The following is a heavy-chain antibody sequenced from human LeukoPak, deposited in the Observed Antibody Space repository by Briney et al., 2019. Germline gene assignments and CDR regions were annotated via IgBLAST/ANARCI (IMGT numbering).Heavy chain of an antibody. D-gene: IGHD2/OR15-2a*01. CDR1: GGTFSSYA. J-gene: IGHJ3*01. Sequence: SVKVSCKASGGTFSSYAISWVRQAPGQGLEWMGRIIPILGIANYAQKFQGRVTITADKSTSTAYMELSSLRSDDTAVYYCARTFYDTLDSDAFDFWGQGTMVIVSS. CDR2: IIPILGIA. CDR3: ARTFYDTLDSDAFDF. V-gene: IGHV1-69*04.